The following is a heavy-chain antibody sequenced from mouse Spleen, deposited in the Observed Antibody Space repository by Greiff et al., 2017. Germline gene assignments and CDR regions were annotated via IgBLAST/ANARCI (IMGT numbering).Heavy chain of an antibody. V-gene: IGHV1-69*01. CDR3: ARNYGNYVAMDY. CDR1: GYTFTSYW. CDR2: IDPSDSYT. Sequence: QVQLQQPGAELVMPGASVKLSCKASGYTFTSYWMHWVKQRPGQGLEWIGEIDPSDSYTNYNQKFKGKATLTVDKSSSTAYMQLSSLTSEDSAVYYCARNYGNYVAMDYWGQGTSVTVSS. J-gene: IGHJ4*01. D-gene: IGHD2-1*01.